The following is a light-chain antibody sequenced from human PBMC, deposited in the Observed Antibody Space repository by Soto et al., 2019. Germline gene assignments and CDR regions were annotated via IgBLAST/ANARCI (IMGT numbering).Light chain of an antibody. Sequence: QSVLTQPPSVSGAPGQRVTIACTGRSSNIGAGYDVHWYQQLPGTAPKLLIYANNYRPSGVPDRFSGSRSGTSASLAISGLRSEDEADYYCAAWDDSLSGEVFGTRTKVTVL. J-gene: IGLJ1*01. CDR2: ANN. CDR3: AAWDDSLSGEV. V-gene: IGLV1-40*01. CDR1: SSNIGAGYD.